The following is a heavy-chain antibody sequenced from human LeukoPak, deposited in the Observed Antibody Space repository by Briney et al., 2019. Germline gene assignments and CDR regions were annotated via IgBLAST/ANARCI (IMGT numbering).Heavy chain of an antibody. V-gene: IGHV4-34*01. CDR1: GGSFSGYY. Sequence: SETLSLTCAVYGGSFSGYYWSWVRQPPGKGLEWIGEINHSGSTNYNPSLKSRVTISVDASKNQFSLKLSSVTAADTAVYYCAGGPGLTTVTDLYYFDYWGQGTLVTVSS. J-gene: IGHJ4*02. CDR3: AGGPGLTTVTDLYYFDY. D-gene: IGHD4-17*01. CDR2: INHSGST.